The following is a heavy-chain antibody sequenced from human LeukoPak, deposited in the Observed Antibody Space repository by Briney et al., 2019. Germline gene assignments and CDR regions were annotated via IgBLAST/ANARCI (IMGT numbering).Heavy chain of an antibody. Sequence: SGGSLRLSCAASGFTVSSNYMSWVRQAPGKGLEWVSVIYSGGSTYYADSVKGRFTISRDNSKNTLYLQMNSLRAEDKAVYYCARAMDYYFDYWGQGTLVTVSS. CDR2: IYSGGST. V-gene: IGHV3-53*01. J-gene: IGHJ4*02. D-gene: IGHD5-18*01. CDR1: GFTVSSNY. CDR3: ARAMDYYFDY.